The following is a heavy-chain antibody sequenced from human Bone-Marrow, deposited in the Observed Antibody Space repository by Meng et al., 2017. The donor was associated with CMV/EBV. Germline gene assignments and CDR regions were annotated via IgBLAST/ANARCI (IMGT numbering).Heavy chain of an antibody. CDR3: AKEEVLEQLVPFPYYYYYGMDV. CDR2: IRYDGSNK. D-gene: IGHD6-13*01. V-gene: IGHV3-30*02. J-gene: IGHJ6*02. CDR1: GFTFSSYG. Sequence: GGSRRLSCAASGFTFSSYGMHWVLQAPGKGLEWVAFIRYDGSNKYYADSVKGRFTISRDNSKNTLYLQMNSLRAEDTAVYYCAKEEVLEQLVPFPYYYYYGMDVWGQGTTVTVSS.